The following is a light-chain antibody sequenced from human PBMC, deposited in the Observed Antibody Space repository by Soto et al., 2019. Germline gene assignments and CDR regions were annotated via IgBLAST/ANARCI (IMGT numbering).Light chain of an antibody. CDR3: QQYGSSFT. V-gene: IGKV3-20*01. J-gene: IGKJ3*01. Sequence: EIVLTQSPGTLSLSPGERATLSCRASQSVSSSYLAWYQPKPGQAPRLLIHGASSRATGTPDRFSGSVSGTDFTLTISRLEPEDFAVYYCQQYGSSFTFGPGTKVDIK. CDR2: GAS. CDR1: QSVSSSY.